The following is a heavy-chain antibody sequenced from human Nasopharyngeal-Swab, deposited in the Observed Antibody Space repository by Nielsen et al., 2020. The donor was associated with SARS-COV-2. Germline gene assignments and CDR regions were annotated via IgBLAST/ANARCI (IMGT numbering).Heavy chain of an antibody. CDR3: ARARSVAGTGDDAFDI. Sequence: GESLKISCVASGFTFSSYDMHWVRQATGKGLEWVSAIGTAGDPYYPGSVKGRFTISRENAKNSLYLQMNSLRAGGTAVYYCARARSVAGTGDDAFDIWGQGTMVTVSS. J-gene: IGHJ3*02. D-gene: IGHD6-19*01. V-gene: IGHV3-13*05. CDR2: IGTAGDP. CDR1: GFTFSSYD.